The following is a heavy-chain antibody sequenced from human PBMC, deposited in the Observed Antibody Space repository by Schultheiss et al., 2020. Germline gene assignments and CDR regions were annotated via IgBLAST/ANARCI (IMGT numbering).Heavy chain of an antibody. CDR1: RYTFTGYY. CDR2: INPNSGGT. Sequence: ASVKVSCKASRYTFTGYYMHWVRQAPGQGLEWMGRINPNSGGTDYAQKFQGRVTITADKSTSTAYMELRSLRSDDTAVYYCARDRYDILTGSYYYGMDVWGQGTTVTVSS. J-gene: IGHJ6*02. D-gene: IGHD3-9*01. CDR3: ARDRYDILTGSYYYGMDV. V-gene: IGHV1-2*06.